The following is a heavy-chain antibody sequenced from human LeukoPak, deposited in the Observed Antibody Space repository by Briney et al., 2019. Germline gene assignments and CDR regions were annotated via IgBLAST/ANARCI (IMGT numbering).Heavy chain of an antibody. J-gene: IGHJ4*02. V-gene: IGHV3-23*01. CDR2: ISGSGGST. D-gene: IGHD3-22*01. CDR3: ARHNYYASSGYFSL. CDR1: GFTFSSYA. Sequence: GGSLRLSCAASGFTFSSYAMSWVRQAPGKGLEWVSAISGSGGSTYYADSVKGRFTISRDNSKNTLYLQMNSLRTEDTAVYYCARHNYYASSGYFSLWGQGTLVTVSS.